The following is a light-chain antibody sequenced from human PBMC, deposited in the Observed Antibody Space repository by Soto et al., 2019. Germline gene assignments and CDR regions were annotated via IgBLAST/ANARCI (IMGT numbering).Light chain of an antibody. Sequence: DIQMTQSPSTLSASVGDRVTITCRASQSISSSLAWYQQKPGKAPKVLIYKASSLERGVPSRFSGSGSGTEFTLTISSLQPDDFATYYFQQYNSYWTFGQGTKVEIK. CDR2: KAS. CDR1: QSISSS. V-gene: IGKV1-5*03. J-gene: IGKJ1*01. CDR3: QQYNSYWT.